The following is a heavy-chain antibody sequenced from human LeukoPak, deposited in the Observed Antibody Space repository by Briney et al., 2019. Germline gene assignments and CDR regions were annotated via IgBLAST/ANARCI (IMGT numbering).Heavy chain of an antibody. V-gene: IGHV4-59*01. CDR2: IYYSGST. CDR1: GGSISSYY. D-gene: IGHD3-3*01. J-gene: IGHJ6*02. CDR3: ARDSPQGYDFWSDYYYYGMDV. Sequence: PSETLSLTCTVSGGSISSYYWSWIRQPPGKGLEWIGYIYYSGSTNYNPSLKSRVTISVDTSKNQFSLKLSSVTAADTAVYYCARDSPQGYDFWSDYYYYGMDVWGQGTTVTVSS.